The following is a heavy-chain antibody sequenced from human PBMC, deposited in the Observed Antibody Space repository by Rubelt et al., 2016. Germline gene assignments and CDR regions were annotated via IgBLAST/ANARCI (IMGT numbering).Heavy chain of an antibody. J-gene: IGHJ4*02. CDR1: GYTFTGYY. D-gene: IGHD3-22*01. Sequence: QVQLVQSGAEVKKPGASVKVSCKASGYTFTGYYMHWVRQAPGQGLEWMGWINPNSGGTNYAQRLHGGVPMTRDTSISTAYMELSRLRSDDTAVYYCARFASGGHSSRYLFDYWGQGTLVTVSS. V-gene: IGHV1-2*02. CDR3: ARFASGGHSSRYLFDY. CDR2: INPNSGGT.